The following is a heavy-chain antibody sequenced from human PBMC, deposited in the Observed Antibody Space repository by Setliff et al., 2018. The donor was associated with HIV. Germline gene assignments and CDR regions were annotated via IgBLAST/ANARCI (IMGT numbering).Heavy chain of an antibody. D-gene: IGHD3-22*01. J-gene: IGHJ3*01. V-gene: IGHV1-2*02. CDR1: GYIITGYL. CDR3: ARGAYYYDTSGYPRDPFDL. Sequence: ASVKVSCKASGYIITGYLIHWVRQAPGQGLEWMGWINPNSGDTKYAQKFQGRVTMTRDTSISTASMELSRLRSDDTAVYYCARGAYYYDTSGYPRDPFDLWGQGTMVTVSS. CDR2: INPNSGDT.